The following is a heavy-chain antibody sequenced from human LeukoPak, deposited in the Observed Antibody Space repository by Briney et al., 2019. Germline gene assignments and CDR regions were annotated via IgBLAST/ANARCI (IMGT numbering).Heavy chain of an antibody. CDR1: GGTFSSYA. J-gene: IGHJ6*03. V-gene: IGHV1-69*01. Sequence: SVKVSCKASGGTFSSYAISLVRQAPGQGLEWMGGIIPIFGTANYAQKFQGRVTITADESTSTAYMELSSLRSEDTAVYYGARVNKAYYGSGSYYSLYYYMDVWGKGTTVTVSS. D-gene: IGHD3-10*01. CDR3: ARVNKAYYGSGSYYSLYYYMDV. CDR2: IIPIFGTA.